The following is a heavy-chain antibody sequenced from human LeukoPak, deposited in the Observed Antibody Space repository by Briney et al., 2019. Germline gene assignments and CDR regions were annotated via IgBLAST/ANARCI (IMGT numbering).Heavy chain of an antibody. CDR2: ISSSSSYI. D-gene: IGHD3-22*01. J-gene: IGHJ4*02. CDR1: GFTFSSYS. CDR3: ARDDVPYYYDSSGYRHYFDY. Sequence: GGSLRLSCAASGFTFSSYSMNWVRQAPGKGLEWVLSISSSSSYIYYADSVKGRFTISRDNAKNSLYLQMNSLRAEDTAVYYCARDDVPYYYDSSGYRHYFDYWGQGTLVTVSS. V-gene: IGHV3-21*01.